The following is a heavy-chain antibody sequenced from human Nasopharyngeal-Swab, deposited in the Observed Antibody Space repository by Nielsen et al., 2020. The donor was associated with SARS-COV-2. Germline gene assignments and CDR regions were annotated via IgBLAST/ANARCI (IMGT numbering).Heavy chain of an antibody. CDR3: ARGVVPAAMHGWFDP. D-gene: IGHD2-2*01. CDR1: GGTFSSYA. J-gene: IGHJ5*02. Sequence: SVKVSCKASGGTFSSYAINWVRQAPGQGLEWMGGIIPIFGTANYAQKFQGRVTITADESTGTVYMELSSLRSEDMAVYYCARGVVPAAMHGWFDPWGQGTLVTVSS. V-gene: IGHV1-69*13. CDR2: IIPIFGTA.